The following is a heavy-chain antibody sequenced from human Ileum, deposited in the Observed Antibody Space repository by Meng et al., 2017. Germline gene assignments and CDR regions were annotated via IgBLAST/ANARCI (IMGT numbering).Heavy chain of an antibody. CDR2: ISRTGDMA. CDR3: VNGYSFGFFF. D-gene: IGHD5-18*01. Sequence: GESLKISCAASGFSFSAYAMSWVRQAPGKGLEWVSGISRTGDMAYYADSVKGRFAISRDNSKNTLDLQLHSLRVEDTAVYYCVNGYSFGFFFWGQGTLVTVSS. CDR1: GFSFSAYA. V-gene: IGHV3-23*01. J-gene: IGHJ4*02.